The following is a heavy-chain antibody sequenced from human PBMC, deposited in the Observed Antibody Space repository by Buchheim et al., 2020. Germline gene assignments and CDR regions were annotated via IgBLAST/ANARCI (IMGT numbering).Heavy chain of an antibody. D-gene: IGHD5-12*01. J-gene: IGHJ6*02. CDR1: GYTFTSYY. Sequence: QVQLVQSGAEVKKPGASVKDSCKASGYTFTSYYMHWVRQAPGQGLEWMGIINHSGGSTSYAQKFPGRVTMTRDTSTSTVYMELSSLRSEDTAVYYCARERFSGYDSDYYYYYGMDVWGQGTT. CDR3: ARERFSGYDSDYYYYYGMDV. V-gene: IGHV1-46*01. CDR2: INHSGGST.